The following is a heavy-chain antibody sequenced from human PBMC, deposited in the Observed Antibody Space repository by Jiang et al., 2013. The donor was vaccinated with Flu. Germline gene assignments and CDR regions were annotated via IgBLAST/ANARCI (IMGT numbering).Heavy chain of an antibody. D-gene: IGHD6-19*01. CDR3: ARDQSWGGSGWYLDY. Sequence: VQLVESGGGVVQPGRSLRLSCEVSGFTFSSHAIHWVRQAPGKGLEWVALISYDGSSKIYADSVKGRFTISRDNSKNTLYLQMNSLRAEDTAVYYCARDQSWGGSGWYLDYWGQGTLVTVSS. J-gene: IGHJ4*02. CDR2: ISYDGSSK. V-gene: IGHV3-30*16. CDR1: GFTFSSHA.